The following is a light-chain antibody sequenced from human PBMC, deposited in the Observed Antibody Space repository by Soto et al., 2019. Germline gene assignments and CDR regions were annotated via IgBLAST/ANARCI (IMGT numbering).Light chain of an antibody. CDR3: QQRSNWPRT. CDR1: QSVSSY. CDR2: DAS. Sequence: EIVLTQSPGTLSLSPGERATLSCRASQSVSSYLAWYQQRPGQAPRLLIYDASNRATGIPGRFSGSGSGTDFTLTISSLEPGDFAVYYCQQRSNWPRTFGQRTKVEIK. J-gene: IGKJ1*01. V-gene: IGKV3-11*01.